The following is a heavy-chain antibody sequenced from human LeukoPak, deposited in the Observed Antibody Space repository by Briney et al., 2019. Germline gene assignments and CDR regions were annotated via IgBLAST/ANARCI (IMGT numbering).Heavy chain of an antibody. D-gene: IGHD3-22*01. J-gene: IGHJ4*02. CDR2: FHPKVGGA. CDR3: ARDWAPYYYDSSGDIEWYFDY. CDR1: GYTVTGYY. V-gene: IGHV1-2*02. Sequence: ASVKVSCKASGYTVTGYYMHWVRQAPGQGLEWMGGFHPKVGGANYAQKLQGRVTMTRYTSISTAYMELGRLRSDDTAVYYCARDWAPYYYDSSGDIEWYFDYWGQGTLVTVSS.